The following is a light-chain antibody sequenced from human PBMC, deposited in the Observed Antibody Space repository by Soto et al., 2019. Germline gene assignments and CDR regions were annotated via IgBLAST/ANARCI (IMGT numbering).Light chain of an antibody. J-gene: IGKJ5*01. V-gene: IGKV3-15*01. Sequence: EIVMMQSPATLSVSPGERATLSCRASQSVSSNLAWYQQKPGQAPRILIYGASTRATGIPARFSGSGSGTEFTLTISGLQSEDFAVYYCQTYDSWPLFGQGTRM. CDR3: QTYDSWPL. CDR2: GAS. CDR1: QSVSSN.